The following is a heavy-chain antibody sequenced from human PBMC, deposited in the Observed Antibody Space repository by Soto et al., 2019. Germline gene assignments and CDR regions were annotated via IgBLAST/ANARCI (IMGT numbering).Heavy chain of an antibody. V-gene: IGHV4-39*01. CDR2: IYYSGST. CDR3: ASEDRPYCGGDCYVGIRN. J-gene: IGHJ4*02. Sequence: SETLSLTCTVSGGSISSSSYYWGWIRQPPGKGLEWIGSIYYSGSTYYNPSPKSRVTISVDTSKNQFSLKLSSVTAADTAVYYCASEDRPYCGGDCYVGIRNWGQGPRGTAS. D-gene: IGHD2-21*02. CDR1: GGSISSSSYY.